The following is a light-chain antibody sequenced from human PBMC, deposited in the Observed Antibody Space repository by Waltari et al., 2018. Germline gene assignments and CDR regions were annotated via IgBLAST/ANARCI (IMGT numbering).Light chain of an antibody. Sequence: IVLTQSPATLSLSPGGRATLSCRASASVSVDSLAWYQQTPGQAPRLLIYDASTRATGVPDRFSGSGSGTDFTLTISRLEPEDFAVYYCQQYGSVPWTFGQGTKVAIK. CDR3: QQYGSVPWT. V-gene: IGKV3-20*01. CDR2: DAS. CDR1: ASVSVDS. J-gene: IGKJ1*01.